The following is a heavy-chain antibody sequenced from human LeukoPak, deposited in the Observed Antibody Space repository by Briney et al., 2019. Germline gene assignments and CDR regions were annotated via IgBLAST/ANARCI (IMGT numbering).Heavy chain of an antibody. V-gene: IGHV3-48*03. CDR3: ARARRGSSGWYDY. Sequence: PGGSLRLSCAASGFTFSSYAMNWVRQAPGKGLEWVSYISSSGSTIYYADSVKGQFTISRDNAKNSLYLQMNSLRAEDTAVYYCARARRGSSGWYDYWGQGTLVTVSS. CDR1: GFTFSSYA. D-gene: IGHD6-19*01. CDR2: ISSSGSTI. J-gene: IGHJ4*02.